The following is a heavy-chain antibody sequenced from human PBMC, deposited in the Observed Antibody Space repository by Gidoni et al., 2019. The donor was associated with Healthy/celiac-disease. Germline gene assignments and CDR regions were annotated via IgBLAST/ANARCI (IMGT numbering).Heavy chain of an antibody. CDR3: ARGDIVVVPAALSYQLHLDYYYYGMDV. D-gene: IGHD2-2*01. CDR2: ITHSGST. CDR1: GGSCSGYY. Sequence: QVQLQQWGAGLLKPSETLSLTCAVYGGSCSGYYWRWIRQPPGKGLEWIGEITHSGSTNYNPSLKSRVTISVDTSKNQFSLKLSSVTAADTAVYYCARGDIVVVPAALSYQLHLDYYYYGMDVWGQGTTVTVSS. V-gene: IGHV4-34*01. J-gene: IGHJ6*02.